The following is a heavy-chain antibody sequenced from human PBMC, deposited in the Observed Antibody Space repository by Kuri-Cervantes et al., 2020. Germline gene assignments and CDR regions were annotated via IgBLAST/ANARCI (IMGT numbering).Heavy chain of an antibody. Sequence: GESLKISCAASGFTFSDYYMSWIRQAPGKGLEWVSSISSSSSYIYYADSVKGRFTISRDNAKNSLYLQMNSLRAEDTAAYYCARAHYYDSSGYYYPGKISYWGQGTLVTVSS. V-gene: IGHV3-11*06. CDR2: ISSSSSYI. CDR3: ARAHYYDSSGYYYPGKISY. D-gene: IGHD3-22*01. J-gene: IGHJ4*02. CDR1: GFTFSDYY.